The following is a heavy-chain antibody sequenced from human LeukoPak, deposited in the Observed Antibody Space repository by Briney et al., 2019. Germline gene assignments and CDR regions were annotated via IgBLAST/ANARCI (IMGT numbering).Heavy chain of an antibody. V-gene: IGHV3-21*01. D-gene: IGHD2-15*01. CDR2: ISSSSSYI. Sequence: PGGSLRLSCAASGFTFSSYSMNWVRQAPGKGLEWVSSISSSSSYIYYADSVKGRFTISRDNARNSLYLQMNTLRAEDTAVYSCARGADGVSSNSRGWFDPWGQGTLVTVSS. CDR1: GFTFSSYS. CDR3: ARGADGVSSNSRGWFDP. J-gene: IGHJ5*02.